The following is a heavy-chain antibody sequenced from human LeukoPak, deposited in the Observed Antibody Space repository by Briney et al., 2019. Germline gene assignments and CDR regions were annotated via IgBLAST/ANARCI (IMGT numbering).Heavy chain of an antibody. J-gene: IGHJ4*02. Sequence: PSETLSLTCTVSGGSISSGDYYWSWIRQPPGTGLEWIGYIYYSGSTYYNPSLKSRVTISVDTSKNQFSLKLSSVTAADTAVYYCARDSHGRFGKACYFDYWGQGTLVTVSS. CDR2: IYYSGST. CDR3: ARDSHGRFGKACYFDY. CDR1: GGSISSGDYY. V-gene: IGHV4-30-4*01. D-gene: IGHD3-3*01.